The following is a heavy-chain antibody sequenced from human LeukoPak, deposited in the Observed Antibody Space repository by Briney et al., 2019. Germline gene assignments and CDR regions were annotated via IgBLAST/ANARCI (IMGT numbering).Heavy chain of an antibody. J-gene: IGHJ4*02. CDR2: IYTSGST. Sequence: SQTLSLTCTVSGGSISSGSYYWSWIRQPAGKGLEWIGRIYTSGSTNYNPSLKSRVTISVDKSKNQFSLKLNSVTAADTAVYYCASTPYGSGSYPDYWGQGTLVTVSS. CDR1: GGSISSGSYY. V-gene: IGHV4-61*02. D-gene: IGHD3-10*01. CDR3: ASTPYGSGSYPDY.